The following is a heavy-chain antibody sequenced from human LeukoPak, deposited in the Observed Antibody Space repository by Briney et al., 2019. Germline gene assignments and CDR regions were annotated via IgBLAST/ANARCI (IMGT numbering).Heavy chain of an antibody. CDR2: ISYDGSNK. Sequence: PGGSLRLSCAASGFTFSSYAMHWVRQAPGKGLEWVAVISYDGSNKYYADSVKGRFTISRDNSENTLYLQMNSLRAEDTAVYYCARDLRFLEWLGAFDIWSQGTMVTVSS. D-gene: IGHD3-3*01. V-gene: IGHV3-30-3*01. J-gene: IGHJ3*02. CDR3: ARDLRFLEWLGAFDI. CDR1: GFTFSSYA.